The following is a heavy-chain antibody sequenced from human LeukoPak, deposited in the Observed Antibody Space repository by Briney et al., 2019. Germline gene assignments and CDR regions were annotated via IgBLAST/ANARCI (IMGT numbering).Heavy chain of an antibody. J-gene: IGHJ4*02. D-gene: IGHD3-10*01. V-gene: IGHV3-23*01. Sequence: GGSLRLSCAASGFTLSSYAMSWVRQAPGKGLEWVSAISGSGGSTYYADSVKGRFTISRDNSKNTLYLQMNSLRAEDTAVYYCAPITMVRGVTTFDYWGQGTLVTVSS. CDR3: APITMVRGVTTFDY. CDR2: ISGSGGST. CDR1: GFTLSSYA.